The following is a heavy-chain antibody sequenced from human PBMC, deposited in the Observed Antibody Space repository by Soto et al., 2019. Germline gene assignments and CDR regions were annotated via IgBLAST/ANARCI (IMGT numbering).Heavy chain of an antibody. Sequence: QVQLVESGGGVVQPGRSLRLSCVASGFSFSNHDMDWVRQAPGKELEWVASIGYDGSKRYYADSVKGRFTISRDNSKNGLYLQMSSRSADDTAVYCCARDQLRKTLLLFDYWGQGTLVTVSS. D-gene: IGHD2-15*01. J-gene: IGHJ4*02. CDR3: ARDQLRKTLLLFDY. V-gene: IGHV3-33*01. CDR2: IGYDGSKR. CDR1: GFSFSNHD.